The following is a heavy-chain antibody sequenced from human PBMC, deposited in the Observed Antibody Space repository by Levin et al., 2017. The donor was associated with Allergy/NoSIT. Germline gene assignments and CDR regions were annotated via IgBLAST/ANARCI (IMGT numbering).Heavy chain of an antibody. Sequence: GESLKISCAASGFTFSYYWMYWVRQAPGKGLVWVARISSDGSSTIYADSVKGRFTISRDNAKDTLYLQMNSLRPEDTAVYYCGTVYKNWGRGTLVTVSS. CDR3: GTVYKN. CDR1: GFTFSYYW. CDR2: ISSDGSST. J-gene: IGHJ4*02. V-gene: IGHV3-74*01. D-gene: IGHD1-14*01.